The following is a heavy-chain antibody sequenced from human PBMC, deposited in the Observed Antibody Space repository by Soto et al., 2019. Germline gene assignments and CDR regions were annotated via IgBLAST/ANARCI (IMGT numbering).Heavy chain of an antibody. CDR3: ATYEGGGY. CDR1: GFTFSTYN. CDR2: ISSSSSII. J-gene: IGHJ4*02. V-gene: IGHV3-48*02. Sequence: EVQLVESGGGLVQPGGSLRLSCAASGFTFSTYNMNWVRQAPGKGLEWVSYISSSSSIIYYADSVKGRFTISRDNAKNSLYLQMNSLRDEEKAVYYCATYEGGGYWGQGTLVTVSS. D-gene: IGHD3-22*01.